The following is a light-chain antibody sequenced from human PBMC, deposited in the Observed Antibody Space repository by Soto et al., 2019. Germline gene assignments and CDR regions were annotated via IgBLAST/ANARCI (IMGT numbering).Light chain of an antibody. J-gene: IGLJ1*01. CDR3: SSYTSSSTRV. Sequence: QSALTQPASVSGSPGQSITISCTGTNSDVGGYNYVSWYQQHPGKVPKLMIYDVSNRPSGVSNRFSGSKSGNTASLTISGLQAEDEADYYCSSYTSSSTRVFGTGTKLTVL. V-gene: IGLV2-14*01. CDR1: NSDVGGYNY. CDR2: DVS.